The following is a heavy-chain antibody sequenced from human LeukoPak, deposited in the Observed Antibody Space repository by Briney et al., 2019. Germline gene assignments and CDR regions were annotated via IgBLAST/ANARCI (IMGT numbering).Heavy chain of an antibody. CDR1: GGSISRYS. CDR2: IYTSGST. CDR3: ARSHGSGSYYNLNDY. D-gene: IGHD3-10*01. Sequence: SETRSLTCTVAGGSISRYSLSWIRQPAGKGLEWNGRIYTSGSTNYSPSLKSRVTMSVDTSKNQFSLKLSSVTAADTAVYYCARSHGSGSYYNLNDYWGQGTLVTVSS. V-gene: IGHV4-4*07. J-gene: IGHJ4*02.